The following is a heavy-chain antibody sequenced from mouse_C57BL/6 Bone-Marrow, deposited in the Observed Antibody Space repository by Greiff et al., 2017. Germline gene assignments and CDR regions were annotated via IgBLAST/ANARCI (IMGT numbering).Heavy chain of an antibody. Sequence: EVQLVESEGGLVQPGSSMKLSCTASGFTFSDYYMAWVRQVPEKGLEWVANINYDGSSTYYLDSLKSRFIISRDNAKNILYLQMSRLKSEDTATYYCARARNDYFDYWGQGTTLTVSS. D-gene: IGHD2-3*01. J-gene: IGHJ2*01. V-gene: IGHV5-16*01. CDR1: GFTFSDYY. CDR2: INYDGSST. CDR3: ARARNDYFDY.